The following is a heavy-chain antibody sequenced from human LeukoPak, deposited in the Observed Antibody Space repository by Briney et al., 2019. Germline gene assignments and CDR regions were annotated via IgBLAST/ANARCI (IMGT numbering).Heavy chain of an antibody. CDR2: ISGSGGST. CDR1: GFTFSSYA. J-gene: IGHJ4*02. D-gene: IGHD3-9*01. CDR3: ARDPFAADYDILTGYFIPFDY. Sequence: GGSLRLSCAASGFTFSSYAMSWVRQAPGKGLEWVSAISGSGGSTYYADSVKGRFTISRDNSKNTLYLQMNSLRAEDTAVYYCARDPFAADYDILTGYFIPFDYWGQGTLVTVSS. V-gene: IGHV3-23*01.